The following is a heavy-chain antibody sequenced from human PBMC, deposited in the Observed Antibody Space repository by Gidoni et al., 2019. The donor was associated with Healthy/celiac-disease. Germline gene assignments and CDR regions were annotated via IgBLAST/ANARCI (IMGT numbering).Heavy chain of an antibody. CDR3: ARAVQRGGWSSDAFDI. Sequence: EVQLVESGGGLVKPGGSLRLSCAASGFTFSSYSMNWVRQAPGKGLEWVSSISSSSSYRYYADSVKGRFTSSRDNAKNSLYLQMNSLRAEDTAVYYCARAVQRGGWSSDAFDIWGQGTMVTVSS. CDR2: ISSSSSYR. V-gene: IGHV3-21*01. J-gene: IGHJ3*02. D-gene: IGHD6-19*01. CDR1: GFTFSSYS.